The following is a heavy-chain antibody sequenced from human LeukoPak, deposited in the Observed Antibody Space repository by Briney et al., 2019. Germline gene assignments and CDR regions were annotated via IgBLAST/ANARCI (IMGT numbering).Heavy chain of an antibody. D-gene: IGHD3-10*01. Sequence: GASVKVSCKASGGTFSSYAISWVRQAPGQGLEWMGGIIPIFGTANYAQKFQGRVTITADKSTSTAYMELSSLRSEDTAVYYCAGVLSFRFGELSLRYNWFDPWGQGTLVTVSS. CDR1: GGTFSSYA. CDR2: IIPIFGTA. V-gene: IGHV1-69*06. CDR3: AGVLSFRFGELSLRYNWFDP. J-gene: IGHJ5*02.